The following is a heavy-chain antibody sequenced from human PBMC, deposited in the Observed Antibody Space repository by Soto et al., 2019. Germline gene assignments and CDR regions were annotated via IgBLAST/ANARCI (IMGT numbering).Heavy chain of an antibody. CDR2: MNPNSGNT. D-gene: IGHD6-13*01. J-gene: IGHJ5*02. Sequence: GASVKVSCKASGYSFTRYDINWVRQATGQGLEWMGWMNPNSGNTGYAQKFQGRVTITADESTSTAYMELSSLRSEDTAVYYCATASIVIIAAAGTGVNWFDPWGQGTLVTVSS. CDR1: GYSFTRYD. CDR3: ATASIVIIAAAGTGVNWFDP. V-gene: IGHV1-8*03.